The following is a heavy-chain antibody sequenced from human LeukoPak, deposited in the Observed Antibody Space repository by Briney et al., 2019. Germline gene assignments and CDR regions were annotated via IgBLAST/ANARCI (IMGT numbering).Heavy chain of an antibody. CDR2: INHSGST. CDR1: GGSFSGCY. CDR3: ARGHRIEYCSGGSCYSVFDY. J-gene: IGHJ4*02. Sequence: SETLSLTCAVYGGSFSGCYWSWIRQPPGKGLEWIGEINHSGSTNYNPSLKSRVTISVDTSKNQFSLKLSSVTAADTAVYYCARGHRIEYCSGGSCYSVFDYWGQGTLVTVSS. V-gene: IGHV4-34*01. D-gene: IGHD2-15*01.